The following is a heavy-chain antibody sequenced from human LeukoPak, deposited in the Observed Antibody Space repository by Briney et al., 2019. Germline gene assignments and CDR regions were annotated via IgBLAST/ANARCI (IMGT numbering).Heavy chain of an antibody. V-gene: IGHV1-18*01. CDR3: ARMEIDCSGGSCYSDWFDP. D-gene: IGHD2-15*01. CDR1: GYTFTSYD. Sequence: GASVKVSCKASGYTFTSYDINWVRQATGQGLEWMGWMNPNSGNTNYAQKLQGRVTMTTDTSTSTAYMELRSLRSDDTAVYYCARMEIDCSGGSCYSDWFDPWGQGTLVTVSS. J-gene: IGHJ5*02. CDR2: MNPNSGNT.